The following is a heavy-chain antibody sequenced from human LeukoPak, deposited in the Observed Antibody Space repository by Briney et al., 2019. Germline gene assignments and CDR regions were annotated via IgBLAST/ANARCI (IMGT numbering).Heavy chain of an antibody. Sequence: NPSETLSLTCAVSGGSISSYYWSWIRQPPGKGLEWIGYIYYSGSTNYNPSLKSRVTISVDTSKNQFSLKLSSVTAADTAVYYCAGSGYPWNFDYWGQGTLVTVSS. CDR2: IYYSGST. D-gene: IGHD3-22*01. CDR3: AGSGYPWNFDY. CDR1: GGSISSYY. V-gene: IGHV4-59*01. J-gene: IGHJ4*02.